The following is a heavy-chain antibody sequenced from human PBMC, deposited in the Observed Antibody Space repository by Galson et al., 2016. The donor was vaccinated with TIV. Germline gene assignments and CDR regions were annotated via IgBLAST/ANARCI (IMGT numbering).Heavy chain of an antibody. Sequence: SLRLSCAASGFTFLNCAMHWFRQAPGKGLEWVSGITCNSGGTNYADSVKGRFTISRDNAKKCVYLKLNRMRAEDTALYFCAKDRAGYYYDMDVWGKGTPVTVSS. J-gene: IGHJ6*03. CDR2: ITCNSGGT. CDR3: AKDRAGYYYDMDV. V-gene: IGHV3-9*01. CDR1: GFTFLNCA.